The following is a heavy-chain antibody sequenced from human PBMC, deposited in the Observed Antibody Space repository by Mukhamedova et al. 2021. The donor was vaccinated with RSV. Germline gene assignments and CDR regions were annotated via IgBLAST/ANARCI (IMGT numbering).Heavy chain of an antibody. CDR2: MGQDGSEK. CDR3: ARVDFWSGTNGGYYFDY. J-gene: IGHJ4*02. V-gene: IGHV3-7*03. D-gene: IGHD3-3*01. Sequence: MGQDGSEKYYVDSVKGRFTISRDNAKNSLYLQMNSLRAEDTAVYYCARVDFWSGTNGGYYFDYWGQGTLVTVSS.